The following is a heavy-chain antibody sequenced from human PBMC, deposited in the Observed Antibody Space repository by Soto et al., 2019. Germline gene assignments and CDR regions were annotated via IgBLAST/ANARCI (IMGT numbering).Heavy chain of an antibody. CDR2: IIPIFGTA. Sequence: QVQLVQSGAEVKKPGSSVKVSCKASGGTFSSYAISWVRQAPGQGLEWMGGIIPIFGTANYAQKFQGRVTITADESTSTAYVELSRLSSEDTAVYYCDRADTAMVTGGYSYAYGMDVWGQGTTVTVSS. J-gene: IGHJ6*02. CDR3: DRADTAMVTGGYSYAYGMDV. D-gene: IGHD5-18*01. V-gene: IGHV1-69*12. CDR1: GGTFSSYA.